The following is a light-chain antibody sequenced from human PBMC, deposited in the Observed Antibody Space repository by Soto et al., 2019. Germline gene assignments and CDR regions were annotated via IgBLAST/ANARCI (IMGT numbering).Light chain of an antibody. CDR2: EVR. Sequence: QSALTQPPSASGSPGQSVTISCTGTSSDIGGYRYVSWYQQYPGKTPKILIYEVRKRPSGVPDRFSGSKSGNTASLTVSGLQAEDEAAYYCSSFAGNNSVLFGGGTKLTVL. V-gene: IGLV2-8*01. CDR1: SSDIGGYRY. J-gene: IGLJ2*01. CDR3: SSFAGNNSVL.